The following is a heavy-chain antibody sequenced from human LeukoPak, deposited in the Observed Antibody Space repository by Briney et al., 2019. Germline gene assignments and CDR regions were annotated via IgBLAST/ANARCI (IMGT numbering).Heavy chain of an antibody. D-gene: IGHD2-2*01. CDR1: GGSISTYY. V-gene: IGHV4-59*01. CDR2: IYYSGRT. Sequence: SETLSLTCTVSGGSISTYYWSWIRQPPGKGLEWIGYIYYSGRTSYNPSLTSRVTISVDTSKNQFSLTPSSVTAADTAVYYCARDLVGSSDAFDIWGQGTMVTVSS. J-gene: IGHJ3*02. CDR3: ARDLVGSSDAFDI.